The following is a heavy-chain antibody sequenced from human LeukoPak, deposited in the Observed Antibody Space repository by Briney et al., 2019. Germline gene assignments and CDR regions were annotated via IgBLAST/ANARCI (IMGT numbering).Heavy chain of an antibody. V-gene: IGHV4-59*01. Sequence: MSSETLSLTCTVSGGSISSYYWSWIRQPPGKGLEWIGYIYYSGSTNYNPSLKSRVTISVDTSKNQFSLKLSSVTAADTAVYYCASSLVVAPLDYWGQGTLVTVSS. CDR3: ASSLVVAPLDY. J-gene: IGHJ4*02. CDR1: GGSISSYY. D-gene: IGHD2-2*01. CDR2: IYYSGST.